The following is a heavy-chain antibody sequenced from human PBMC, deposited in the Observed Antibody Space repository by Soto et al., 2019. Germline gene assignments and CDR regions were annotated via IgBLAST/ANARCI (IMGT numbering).Heavy chain of an antibody. Sequence: QLQLQESGPGLVKPSETLSLTCTVSGGSISSSSYYWGWIRQPPGKGLEWIGSIYYSWSTYYNPSLKSRVTISVDTSKNQFSLKLSSVTAADTAVYYCESCSSGWQFDYWGQGTLVTVSS. CDR2: IYYSWST. J-gene: IGHJ4*02. CDR3: ESCSSGWQFDY. V-gene: IGHV4-39*01. CDR1: GGSISSSSYY. D-gene: IGHD6-19*01.